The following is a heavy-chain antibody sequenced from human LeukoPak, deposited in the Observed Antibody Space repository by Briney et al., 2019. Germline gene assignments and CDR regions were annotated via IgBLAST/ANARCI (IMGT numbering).Heavy chain of an antibody. V-gene: IGHV1-46*01. CDR1: GYTFTSYY. D-gene: IGHD1-26*01. CDR2: INPSGGST. Sequence: GASVKVSCKASGYTFTSYYMHWVRQAPGQGLEWMGIINPSGGSTSYAQKFQGRVTMTRDTSTSTVYMELSSLRSEDTAVYYCARVRFSGVGILNWYLDFWGRGTLVTVSS. J-gene: IGHJ2*01. CDR3: ARVRFSGVGILNWYLDF.